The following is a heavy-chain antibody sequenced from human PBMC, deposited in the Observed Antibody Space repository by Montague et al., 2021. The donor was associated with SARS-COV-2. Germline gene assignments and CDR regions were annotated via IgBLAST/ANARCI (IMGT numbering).Heavy chain of an antibody. CDR2: IYYSGST. V-gene: IGHV4-59*01. D-gene: IGHD4-17*01. Sequence: SETLSLTCTVSNGSINSYYWSWVRQPPGKGLEWIGYIYYSGSTNYNPSLKSRVTISVDTSKNQFSLKLSSVTAADTAVYYCAREPDYGDYFDYWGQGTLVTVSS. CDR3: AREPDYGDYFDY. J-gene: IGHJ4*02. CDR1: NGSINSYY.